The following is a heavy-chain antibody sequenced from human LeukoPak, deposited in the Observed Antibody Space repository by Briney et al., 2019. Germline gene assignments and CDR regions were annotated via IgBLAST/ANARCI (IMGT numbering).Heavy chain of an antibody. Sequence: GGSLRPSCAGSGFIFNNYAMHWVRKPPGKGLEWVSGISWNSGSIDYADSVKGRFTVSRDNAKNSLYLQMNSLRVEDTAFYYCAKGNRRHYTSGPNPDSLHWGQGALVTVSS. V-gene: IGHV3-9*01. CDR3: AKGNRRHYTSGPNPDSLH. J-gene: IGHJ4*02. CDR1: GFIFNNYA. D-gene: IGHD6-19*01. CDR2: ISWNSGSI.